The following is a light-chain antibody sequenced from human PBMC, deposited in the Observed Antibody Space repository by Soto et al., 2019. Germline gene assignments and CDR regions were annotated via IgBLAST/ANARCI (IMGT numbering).Light chain of an antibody. CDR1: HIVDTS. CDR2: AAS. V-gene: IGKV1-39*01. CDR3: QQTHSIPPT. J-gene: IGKJ2*01. Sequence: DIQMTHSPSSLSASAGDRVTVTCRTSHIVDTSLNWYQQKPGKAPKLLIYAASSVQSGVPARLSGSGSATFFTLTIHNLQPDDFATYFCQQTHSIPPTFGPGTKVDIK.